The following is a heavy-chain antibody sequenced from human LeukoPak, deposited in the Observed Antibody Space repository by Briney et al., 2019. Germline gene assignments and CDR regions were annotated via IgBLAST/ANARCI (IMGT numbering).Heavy chain of an antibody. CDR3: AGVGATTSSEFDP. CDR1: GYTFTSYY. CDR2: INPSGGST. J-gene: IGHJ5*02. D-gene: IGHD1-26*01. Sequence: ASVKVSCKASGYTFTSYYMHWVRQAPGQGLEWMGIINPSGGSTSYAQKFQGRVTMTRDMSTSTVYMELSSLRSEDTAVYYCAGVGATTSSEFDPWGQGTLVTVSS. V-gene: IGHV1-46*01.